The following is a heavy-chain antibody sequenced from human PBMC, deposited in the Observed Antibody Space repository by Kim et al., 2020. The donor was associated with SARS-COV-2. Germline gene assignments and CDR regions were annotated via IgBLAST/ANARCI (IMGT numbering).Heavy chain of an antibody. D-gene: IGHD3-10*01. CDR3: TRGAPYGSGNGRSVDP. V-gene: IGHV4-61*03. CDR2: IFYSGST. CDR1: GGSVNSGNYY. J-gene: IGHJ5*02. Sequence: SETLSLTCTVSGGSVNSGNYYWSWIRQPPGKGLEWIGYIFYSGSTTCNPSLTSRVIISVDTSKNHFSLKLNSVTAADTAVYYCTRGAPYGSGNGRSVDPWGQGTLVTVSS.